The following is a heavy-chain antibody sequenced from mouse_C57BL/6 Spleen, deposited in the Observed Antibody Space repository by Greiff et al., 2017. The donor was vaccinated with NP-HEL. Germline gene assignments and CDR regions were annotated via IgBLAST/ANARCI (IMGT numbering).Heavy chain of an antibody. CDR2: INPYNGGT. V-gene: IGHV1-19*01. Sequence: EVQLQQSGPVLVKPGASVKMSCKASGYTFTDYYMNWVKQSHGKSLEWIGVINPYNGGTSYNQKFKGKATLTVDKSSSPAYMELNSLTSEDSAVYYCARSPFTTVVAREDYYAMDYWGQGTSVTVSS. J-gene: IGHJ4*01. D-gene: IGHD1-1*01. CDR1: GYTFTDYY. CDR3: ARSPFTTVVAREDYYAMDY.